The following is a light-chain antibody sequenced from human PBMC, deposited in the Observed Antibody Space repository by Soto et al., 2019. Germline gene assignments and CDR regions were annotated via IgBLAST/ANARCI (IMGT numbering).Light chain of an antibody. Sequence: QSALTHPPSVSGAPGQRVTISGTGSSSNIGAGYNVHWYQQLPGTAPKLLIYGNSNRPSGVPDRFSGSRSGTSASLAITGLQAEDEADYYCQSSDSSLSGSRVFGTGTKVTVL. CDR2: GNS. CDR3: QSSDSSLSGSRV. CDR1: SSNIGAGYN. J-gene: IGLJ1*01. V-gene: IGLV1-40*01.